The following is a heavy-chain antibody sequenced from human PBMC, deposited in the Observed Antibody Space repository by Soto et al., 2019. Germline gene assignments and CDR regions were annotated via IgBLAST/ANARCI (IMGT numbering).Heavy chain of an antibody. CDR2: IYYSGST. Sequence: SETLSLTCTVSGGSISSGDYYWSWIRQPPGKGLEWIGYIYYSGSTYYNPSLKSRVTISVDTSKNQFSLKLSSVTAADTAVYYCARGGSGGYYYYYGMDVWGQGTTGTVSS. J-gene: IGHJ6*02. V-gene: IGHV4-30-4*01. CDR3: ARGGSGGYYYYYGMDV. D-gene: IGHD2-15*01. CDR1: GGSISSGDYY.